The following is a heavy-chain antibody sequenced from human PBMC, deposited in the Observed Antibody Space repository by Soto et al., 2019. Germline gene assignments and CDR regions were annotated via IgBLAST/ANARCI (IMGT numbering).Heavy chain of an antibody. J-gene: IGHJ4*02. CDR2: INPITGGT. Sequence: ASVKVSCKASGYTFTSYYIHWVRQAPGQGLEWMGWINPITGGTNYAPKFQGRVTMTRDTSITTAYMELSRLRSDDTAVYYCARNYYDTSDRDSLDYWGQGTPVTSPQ. CDR1: GYTFTSYY. D-gene: IGHD3-22*01. CDR3: ARNYYDTSDRDSLDY. V-gene: IGHV1-2*02.